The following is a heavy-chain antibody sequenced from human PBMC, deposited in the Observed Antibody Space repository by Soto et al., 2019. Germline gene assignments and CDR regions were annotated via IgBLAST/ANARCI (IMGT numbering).Heavy chain of an antibody. CDR3: ARGLLGYSDDGGMDV. Sequence: GASVKVSCKASGYTFTSYGISWVRQAPGQGLEWMGWISAYNGNTNYAQKLQGRVTMTTDTSTSTAYMELRSLRSDDTAVYYCARGLLGYSDDGGMDVWGQGTTVTVSS. V-gene: IGHV1-18*04. D-gene: IGHD5-18*01. J-gene: IGHJ6*02. CDR1: GYTFTSYG. CDR2: ISAYNGNT.